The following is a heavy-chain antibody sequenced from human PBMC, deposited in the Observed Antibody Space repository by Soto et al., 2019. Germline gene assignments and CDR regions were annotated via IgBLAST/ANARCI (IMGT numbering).Heavy chain of an antibody. CDR2: IYYSESH. CDR1: GGSVSSPSYY. Sequence: QVQLRESGPGLVKASETLSLTCSVSGGSVSSPSYYWSWTRQPPGKGLEWIGYIYYSESHNYNPSLKSRVTMSVDTSKNQFSLKLSSVNAADTAVYYCALLPPYYYESSGWGQGTLVTVSS. J-gene: IGHJ4*02. D-gene: IGHD3-22*01. CDR3: ALLPPYYYESSG. V-gene: IGHV4-61*01.